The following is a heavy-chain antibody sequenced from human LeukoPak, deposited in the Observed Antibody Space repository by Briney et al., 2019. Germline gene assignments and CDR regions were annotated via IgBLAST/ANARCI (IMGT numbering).Heavy chain of an antibody. CDR2: IYYSGST. Sequence: SETLSLTCTVSGGSISSYYWSWIRQPPGKGLEWIGYIYYSGSTNYNSSFKSRVTISIETSKNQFSLRLSSVTAADTAMYYCARVSRGNSVGGDYWGQGTLVTVSS. J-gene: IGHJ4*02. D-gene: IGHD4-23*01. V-gene: IGHV4-59*01. CDR1: GGSISSYY. CDR3: ARVSRGNSVGGDY.